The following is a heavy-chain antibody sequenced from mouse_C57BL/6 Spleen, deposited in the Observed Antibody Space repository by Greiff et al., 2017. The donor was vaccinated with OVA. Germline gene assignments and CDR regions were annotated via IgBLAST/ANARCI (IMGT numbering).Heavy chain of an antibody. CDR3: SERNYCWFDY. D-gene: IGHD2-1*01. J-gene: IGHJ3*01. Sequence: VQLQQSGAELVKPGASVKLSCKASGYTFTGYWIQWVKQRPGQGLEWIGEIVPGDGSTNYNEKFKGKATFTADTSSNTAYMQLSSLTTEDSAIYYCSERNYCWFDYWGQGTPVTVS. V-gene: IGHV1-9*01. CDR2: IVPGDGST. CDR1: GYTFTGYW.